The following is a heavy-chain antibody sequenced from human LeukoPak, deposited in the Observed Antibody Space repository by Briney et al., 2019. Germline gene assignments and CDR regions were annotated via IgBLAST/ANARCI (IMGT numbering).Heavy chain of an antibody. CDR2: IYYSGST. CDR3: ARGGGSGRGNWFDP. Sequence: SETLSLTCTVSGGSISPYYWSWIGQPPGKGLEWIGYIYYSGSTNYNPSLKSRVTISVDTSKSQFSLKLSSATAADTAVYYCARGGGSGRGNWFDPWGQGSLVIVSS. J-gene: IGHJ5*02. D-gene: IGHD3-10*01. V-gene: IGHV4-59*01. CDR1: GGSISPYY.